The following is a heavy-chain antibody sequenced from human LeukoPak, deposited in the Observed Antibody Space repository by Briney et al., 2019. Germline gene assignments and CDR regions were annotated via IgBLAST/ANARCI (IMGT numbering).Heavy chain of an antibody. D-gene: IGHD1-26*01. J-gene: IGHJ3*02. Sequence: SETLSLTCTVSGGSISSYYWSWIRQPPGKGLEWIGYIYYSGSTYYNPSLKSRVTISVDTSKNQFSLKLSSVTAADTAVYYCARATIRDAFDIWGQGTMVTVSS. V-gene: IGHV4-30-4*08. CDR3: ARATIRDAFDI. CDR2: IYYSGST. CDR1: GGSISSYY.